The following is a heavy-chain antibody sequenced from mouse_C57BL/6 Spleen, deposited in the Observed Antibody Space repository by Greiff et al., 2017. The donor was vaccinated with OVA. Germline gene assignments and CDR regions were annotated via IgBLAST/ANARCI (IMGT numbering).Heavy chain of an antibody. D-gene: IGHD1-3*01. CDR3: ARRGDGSSYYYAMDY. J-gene: IGHJ4*01. V-gene: IGHV1-54*01. Sequence: QVQLQQSGAELVRPGTSVKVSCKASGYAFTNYLIEWVKQRPGQGLEWIGVINPGSGGTNYNEKFKGKATLTADKSSSTAYMQLSSLTSEDSAVYFCARRGDGSSYYYAMDYWGQGTSVTVSS. CDR1: GYAFTNYL. CDR2: INPGSGGT.